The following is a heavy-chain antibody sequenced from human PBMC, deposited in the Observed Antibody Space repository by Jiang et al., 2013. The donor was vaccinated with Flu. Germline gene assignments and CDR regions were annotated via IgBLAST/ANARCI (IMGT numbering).Heavy chain of an antibody. J-gene: IGHJ6*02. CDR1: GFSLGTNEMY. V-gene: IGHV2-70*16. Sequence: KPTQTLTLTCTFSGFSLGTNEMYINWIRQPSGKGLEWLAHIDWNDGKFYSTSLKTRLTISKGASRNQVVLRMTNVGPMDTGTYYCARTGPYCRGGACYSYYGLDVWGQGTAVTVSS. D-gene: IGHD2-15*01. CDR2: IDWNDGK. CDR3: ARTGPYCRGGACYSYYGLDV.